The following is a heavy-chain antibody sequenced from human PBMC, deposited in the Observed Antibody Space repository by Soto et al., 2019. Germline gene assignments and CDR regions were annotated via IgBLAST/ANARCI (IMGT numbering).Heavy chain of an antibody. D-gene: IGHD2-15*01. J-gene: IGHJ5*02. CDR1: GYSLRNYA. Sequence: QVQLVQSGAEVKKPGASVRVSCKASGYSLRNYAFAWVRQAPGHGLEWMAWLSGYNGDTQYAPKFQGRVTLTTDTTTNTAYMNRRTLGSADTDVYYCERVDSTSATRGWLDAWGQGTLVTVSS. CDR3: ERVDSTSATRGWLDA. CDR2: LSGYNGDT. V-gene: IGHV1-18*01.